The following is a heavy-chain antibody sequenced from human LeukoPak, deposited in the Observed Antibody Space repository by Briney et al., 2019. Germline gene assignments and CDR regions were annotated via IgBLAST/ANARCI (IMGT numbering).Heavy chain of an antibody. Sequence: SGTLSLTCAVSGGSISSSNWWSLVRQPPGKGLEWIGEIYHSGSTNYNPSLKSRVTISVDTSKNQFSLKLSSVTAADTAVYYCARTGGDQGQQQEYWYFDLWGRGTLVTVSS. CDR3: ARTGGDQGQQQEYWYFDL. CDR1: GGSISSSNW. V-gene: IGHV4-4*02. J-gene: IGHJ2*01. CDR2: IYHSGST. D-gene: IGHD6-13*01.